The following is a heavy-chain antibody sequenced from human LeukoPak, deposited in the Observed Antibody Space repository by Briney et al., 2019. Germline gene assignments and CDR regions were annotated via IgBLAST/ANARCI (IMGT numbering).Heavy chain of an antibody. Sequence: GASVKVSCKASGYTFTGYYMHWVRQAPGQGLEWMGWINPNSGGTNYAQKFQGRVTMTRDTSISTAYMELSRLRSDDTAVYYCARARGWLQPGGMDVWGKGTTVIVSS. CDR3: ARARGWLQPGGMDV. V-gene: IGHV1-2*02. CDR2: INPNSGGT. CDR1: GYTFTGYY. J-gene: IGHJ6*03. D-gene: IGHD5-24*01.